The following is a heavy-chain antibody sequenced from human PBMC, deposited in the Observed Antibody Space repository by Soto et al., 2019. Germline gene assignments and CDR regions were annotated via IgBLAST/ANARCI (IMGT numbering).Heavy chain of an antibody. CDR1: GGSFSGYY. V-gene: IGHV4-34*01. D-gene: IGHD2-21*02. CDR2: INHSGST. CDR3: ARCFGVVTARMGFDY. J-gene: IGHJ4*02. Sequence: QVQLQQWGAGLLKPSETLSLTCAVYGGSFSGYYWCWIRQPPGKGLEWIGEINHSGSTNYNPSLKSRVTIAVDTSKNQFSLKLSSVTAADTAVYYCARCFGVVTARMGFDYWGQGTLVTVSS.